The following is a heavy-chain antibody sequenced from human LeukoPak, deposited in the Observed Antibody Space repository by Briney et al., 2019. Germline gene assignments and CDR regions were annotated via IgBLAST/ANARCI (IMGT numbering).Heavy chain of an antibody. CDR3: ARARPRSSGYYYTQFDP. CDR1: GGSISSSSYY. CDR2: IYYSGST. D-gene: IGHD3-22*01. Sequence: ASETLSLTCTVSGGSISSSSYYWGWIRQPPGKGLEWIGSIYYSGSTYYNPSLKSRVTISVDTSKNQFSLKLSSVTAADTAVYYCARARPRSSGYYYTQFDPWGQGTLVTVSS. V-gene: IGHV4-39*07. J-gene: IGHJ5*02.